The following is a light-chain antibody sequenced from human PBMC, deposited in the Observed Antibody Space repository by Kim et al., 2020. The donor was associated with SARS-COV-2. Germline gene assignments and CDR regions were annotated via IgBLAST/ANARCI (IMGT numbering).Light chain of an antibody. CDR1: QSVSTN. CDR3: HQYDDWTRS. Sequence: EIVLTQSPATLSVYPGESVTLSCRASQSVSTNLAWYHQKPGQSPRLFMYGVTTRAGGIPARFSGSGSGTDFNLTISGLQSEDFAVYYCHQYDDWTRSFGQGTKLEI. J-gene: IGKJ2*03. V-gene: IGKV3-15*01. CDR2: GVT.